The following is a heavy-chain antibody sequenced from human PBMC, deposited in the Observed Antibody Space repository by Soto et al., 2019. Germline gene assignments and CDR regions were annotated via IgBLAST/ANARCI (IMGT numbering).Heavy chain of an antibody. CDR2: INHSGST. CDR3: AREYDFWSGYSAYYGMDV. Sequence: SETLSLTCAVYGGSFSGYYWIWIRQPPGKGLEWIGEINHSGSTNYNPSLKSRVTISVDTSKNQFSLKLSSVTAADTAVYYCAREYDFWSGYSAYYGMDVWGQGTTVTVSS. J-gene: IGHJ6*02. V-gene: IGHV4-34*01. D-gene: IGHD3-3*01. CDR1: GGSFSGYY.